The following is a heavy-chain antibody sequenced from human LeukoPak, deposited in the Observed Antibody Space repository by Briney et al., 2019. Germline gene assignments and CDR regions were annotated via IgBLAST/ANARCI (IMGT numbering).Heavy chain of an antibody. CDR3: ARGSTYYDSSGQVPFDY. CDR2: IKLDGSEK. J-gene: IGHJ4*02. Sequence: PGGSLRLSCVASGFTFGKYWMSWVRQAPGKGLEWVANIKLDGSEKNYVDSVKGRFTISRDNGKNTLYLQMNSLRAEDTAVYYCARGSTYYDSSGQVPFDYWGQGTLVTVSS. CDR1: GFTFGKYW. D-gene: IGHD3-22*01. V-gene: IGHV3-7*01.